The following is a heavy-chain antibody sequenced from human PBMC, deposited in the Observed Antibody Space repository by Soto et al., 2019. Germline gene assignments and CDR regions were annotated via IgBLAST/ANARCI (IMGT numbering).Heavy chain of an antibody. Sequence: SETLSLTCTVSGGSISSSSYYWGWIRQPPGKGLEWIGSIYYSGSTYYNPSLKSRVTISVDTSKNQFSLKLSSVTAADTAVYYCARRVVVVAATGNLNWFDPWGQGTLVTVSS. CDR1: GGSISSSSYY. V-gene: IGHV4-39*01. D-gene: IGHD2-15*01. J-gene: IGHJ5*02. CDR2: IYYSGST. CDR3: ARRVVVVAATGNLNWFDP.